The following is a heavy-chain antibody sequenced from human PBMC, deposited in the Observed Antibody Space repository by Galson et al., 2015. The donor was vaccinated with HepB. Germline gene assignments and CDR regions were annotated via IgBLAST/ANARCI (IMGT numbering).Heavy chain of an antibody. Sequence: SVKVSCKASGGTFGSYAISWVRQAPGQGLEWMGGIIPIFGTANYAQKFQGRVTITADESTSTAYMELSSLRSEDTAVYYCARDLFTVPEYYYDSSGWFEAGYFDLWGRGTLVTVSS. J-gene: IGHJ2*01. V-gene: IGHV1-69*13. CDR1: GGTFGSYA. D-gene: IGHD3-22*01. CDR3: ARDLFTVPEYYYDSSGWFEAGYFDL. CDR2: IIPIFGTA.